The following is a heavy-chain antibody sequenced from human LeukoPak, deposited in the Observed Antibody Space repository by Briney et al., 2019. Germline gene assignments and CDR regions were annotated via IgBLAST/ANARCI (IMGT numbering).Heavy chain of an antibody. D-gene: IGHD3-10*01. CDR1: GGTFSSYA. V-gene: IGHV1-69*05. CDR3: ARDSPITMVRGVIDY. CDR2: IIPIFGTA. J-gene: IGHJ4*02. Sequence: SVKVSCKASGGTFSSYAISWVRQAPGQGLEWMGGIIPIFGTANYAQKFQGRVTMTRDTSTSTVYMELSSLRSEDTAVYYCARDSPITMVRGVIDYWGQGTLVTVSS.